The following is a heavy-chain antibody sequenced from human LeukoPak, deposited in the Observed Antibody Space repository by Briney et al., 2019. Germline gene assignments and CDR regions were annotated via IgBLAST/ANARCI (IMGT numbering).Heavy chain of an antibody. D-gene: IGHD3-22*01. CDR2: IRYDGSNK. Sequence: PGGSLRLSCAASGITFNNYGMHWVRQAPGKGLEWVTFIRYDGSNKYYAESVKGRFTISRDNAKNSLYLQMNSLRAEDTAVYYCARDLLPTYYYDSSGPYFDYWGQGTLVTVSS. CDR3: ARDLLPTYYYDSSGPYFDY. V-gene: IGHV3-30*02. CDR1: GITFNNYG. J-gene: IGHJ4*02.